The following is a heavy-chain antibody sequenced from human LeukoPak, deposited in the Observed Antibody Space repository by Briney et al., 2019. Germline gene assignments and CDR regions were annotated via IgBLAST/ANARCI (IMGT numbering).Heavy chain of an antibody. J-gene: IGHJ4*02. CDR2: IYYSGST. CDR3: ARNSGSYPQGYPFDY. CDR1: GGSISNYY. V-gene: IGHV4-59*01. Sequence: KASETLSLTCTVSGGSISNYYWSWIRQPPGKGLEWIGYIYYSGSTNYNPSLKSRVTISVDTSKNQFSLKLSSVTAADTAVYYCARNSGSYPQGYPFDYWGQGTLVTVSS. D-gene: IGHD1-26*01.